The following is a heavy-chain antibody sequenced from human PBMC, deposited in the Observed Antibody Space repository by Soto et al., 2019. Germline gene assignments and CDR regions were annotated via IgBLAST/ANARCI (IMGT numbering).Heavy chain of an antibody. Sequence: GGSLRLSCAASGFTFSSYGMHWVRQAPGKGLEWVAVISYDGSNKYYADSVKGRFTISRDNSKNTLYLQMNSLRAEDTAVYYCAKDHLPACSGGSCYGYYYYYMDVWGKGTTVTVSS. CDR1: GFTFSSYG. D-gene: IGHD2-15*01. V-gene: IGHV3-30*18. J-gene: IGHJ6*03. CDR3: AKDHLPACSGGSCYGYYYYYMDV. CDR2: ISYDGSNK.